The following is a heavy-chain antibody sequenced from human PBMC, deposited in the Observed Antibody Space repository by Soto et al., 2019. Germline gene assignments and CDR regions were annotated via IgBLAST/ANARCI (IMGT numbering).Heavy chain of an antibody. D-gene: IGHD5-12*01. CDR3: ARETETSGDSGYRVYFYYAMDV. CDR1: GYALSNYD. J-gene: IGHJ6*02. Sequence: GASVNVSWQGSGYALSNYDVNWLRQATGQGSQWIGRMNPTSXNTGYAQKLQGRVTMTMDTSXSTAYMELSSLRPEDTALYFCARETETSGDSGYRVYFYYAMDVRGQGATVTVSS. CDR2: MNPTSXNT. V-gene: IGHV1-8*02.